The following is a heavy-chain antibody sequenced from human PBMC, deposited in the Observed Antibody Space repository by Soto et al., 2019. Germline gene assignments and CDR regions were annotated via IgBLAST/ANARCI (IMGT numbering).Heavy chain of an antibody. Sequence: KVSCKGSGHGFNKYDVDWVRQEHGQGLEWMGRIDPSDSYTNYSPSFQGHVTISADKSISTAYLQWSSLKASDTAMYYCARLPMVRGVISNYYYGMDVWGQGTTVTVSS. CDR3: ARLPMVRGVISNYYYGMDV. V-gene: IGHV5-10-1*01. CDR1: GHGFNKYD. D-gene: IGHD3-10*01. CDR2: IDPSDSYT. J-gene: IGHJ6*02.